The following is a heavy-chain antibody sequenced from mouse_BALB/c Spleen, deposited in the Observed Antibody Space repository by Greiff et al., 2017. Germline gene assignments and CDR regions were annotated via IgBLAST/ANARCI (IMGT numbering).Heavy chain of an antibody. CDR1: GFTFSSYA. V-gene: IGHV5-9-3*01. J-gene: IGHJ2*01. CDR2: ISSGGSYT. CDR3: ARHGPSLFDY. Sequence: EVHLVESGGGLVKPGGSLKLSCAASGFTFSSYAMSWVRQTPEKRLEWVATISSGGSYTYYPDSVKGRFTISRDNAKNTLYLQMSSLRSEDTAMYYCARHGPSLFDYWGQGTTLTVSS.